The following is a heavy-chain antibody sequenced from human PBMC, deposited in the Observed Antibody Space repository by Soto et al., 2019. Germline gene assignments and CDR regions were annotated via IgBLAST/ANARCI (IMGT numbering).Heavy chain of an antibody. J-gene: IGHJ6*03. D-gene: IGHD3-3*01. CDR1: GFTFSSYA. V-gene: IGHV3-23*01. CDR2: ISGSGGST. CDR3: AKDYYDFWSGYHESYYYYYYYLDV. Sequence: GGSLRLSCAASGFTFSSYAMSWVRQAPGKGLEWVSAISGSGGSTYYADSVKGRFTISRDNSKNTLYRQMNSLRAEDKAVYYCAKDYYDFWSGYHESYYYYYYYLDVWGKGTTVTVSS.